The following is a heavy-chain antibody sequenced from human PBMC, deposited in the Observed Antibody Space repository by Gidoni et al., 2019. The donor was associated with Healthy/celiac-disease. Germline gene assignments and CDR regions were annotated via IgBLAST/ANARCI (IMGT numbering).Heavy chain of an antibody. CDR3: ARDYSASWGYYDSSGYYYRWFDP. D-gene: IGHD3-22*01. CDR2: ICYSGST. J-gene: IGHJ5*02. Sequence: QVQLQESGPGLVKPSETLSLPCPVSGGSISSSYWSWIRQPPGKGLEWIGSICYSGSTNYDPSLKSRVTISVDTSKNQFSLKLSSVTAADTAVYYCARDYSASWGYYDSSGYYYRWFDPWGQGTLVTVSS. V-gene: IGHV4-59*01. CDR1: GGSISSSY.